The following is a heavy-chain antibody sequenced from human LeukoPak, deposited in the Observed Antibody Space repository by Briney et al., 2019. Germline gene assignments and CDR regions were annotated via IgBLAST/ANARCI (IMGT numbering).Heavy chain of an antibody. J-gene: IGHJ4*02. Sequence: PSETLSLTCTVSGGSMSSSYWSWIRQPPGKGLEWIGYINYSGSTKYNPSLKSRVTISEDTSKNQFSLNMTSVTDADTAVYYCARVSRWQLPYFGFWGQGALVTVSS. D-gene: IGHD4-23*01. CDR1: GGSMSSSY. CDR3: ARVSRWQLPYFGF. CDR2: INYSGST. V-gene: IGHV4-59*01.